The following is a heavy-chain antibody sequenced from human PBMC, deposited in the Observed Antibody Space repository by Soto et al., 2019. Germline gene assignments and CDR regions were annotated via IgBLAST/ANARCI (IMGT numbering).Heavy chain of an antibody. CDR2: MSWDGSDE. D-gene: IGHD3-22*01. CDR1: GFTFSSYG. V-gene: IGHV3-30*03. J-gene: IGHJ4*02. Sequence: GGSLRLSCAASGFTFSSYGMHWVRQAPGKGLEWVAVMSWDGSDEFYEETVKGRFTVSRDNSRNTLYLQMNSLRPEDTAVYYCARDYYDSSGYYPDYWGQGTLVTVSS. CDR3: ARDYYDSSGYYPDY.